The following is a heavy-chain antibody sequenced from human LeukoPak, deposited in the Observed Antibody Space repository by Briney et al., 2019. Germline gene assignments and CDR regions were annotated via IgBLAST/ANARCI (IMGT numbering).Heavy chain of an antibody. V-gene: IGHV3-74*01. J-gene: IGHJ4*02. Sequence: SGGSLRLSCEGSGFTFSSYWMHWVRQAPGKGLVWVSRINSDGSSTSYADSVKGRFTISRDNAKNTLYLQMNSLRAEDTAVYYCARKSRYGDYLDYWGQGTLVTVSS. CDR1: GFTFSSYW. CDR3: ARKSRYGDYLDY. CDR2: INSDGSST. D-gene: IGHD4-17*01.